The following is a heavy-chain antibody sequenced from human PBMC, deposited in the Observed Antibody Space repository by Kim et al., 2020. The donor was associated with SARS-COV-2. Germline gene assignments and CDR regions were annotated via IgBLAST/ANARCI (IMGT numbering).Heavy chain of an antibody. CDR3: AKIQNRYDSSGYYFDF. V-gene: IGHV3-9*01. CDR1: GFTFGDYA. J-gene: IGHJ4*02. D-gene: IGHD3-22*01. Sequence: GGSLRLSCAASGFTFGDYAMHWVRQVPGKGLEWVSGISWNSGSIDYVDSVTGRFHISIDNAKNSLYLQMNSLRAENTALYYGAKIQNRYDSSGYYFDFWGQGTLVTVSA. CDR2: ISWNSGSI.